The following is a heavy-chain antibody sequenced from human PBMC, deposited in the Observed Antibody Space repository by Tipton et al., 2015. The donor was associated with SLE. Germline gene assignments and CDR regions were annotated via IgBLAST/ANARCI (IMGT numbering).Heavy chain of an antibody. CDR2: IRSSSSYI. J-gene: IGHJ4*02. CDR3: AKGAPIDY. V-gene: IGHV3-21*03. Sequence: SLRLSCAASGFTFSSYSMNWVRQAPGKGLEWVSSIRSSSSYIYYADSVKGRFTISRDNAKNSLYLQMNSLRAEDTAVYYCAKGAPIDYWGQGTLVTVSS. CDR1: GFTFSSYS.